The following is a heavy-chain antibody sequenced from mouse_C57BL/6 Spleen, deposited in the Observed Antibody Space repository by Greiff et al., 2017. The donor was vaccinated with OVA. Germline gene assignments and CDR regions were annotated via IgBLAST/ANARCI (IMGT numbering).Heavy chain of an antibody. D-gene: IGHD1-1*01. V-gene: IGHV5-4*03. Sequence: DVKLVESGGGLVKPGGSLKLSCAASGFTFSSYAMSWVRQTPEKGLEWVATISDGGSYTYYPDNVKGRFTISRDNAKNNLYLQMSHLKSEDTAMYYCASDGERTVVDYYAMDYWGQGTSVTVSS. CDR1: GFTFSSYA. J-gene: IGHJ4*01. CDR2: ISDGGSYT. CDR3: ASDGERTVVDYYAMDY.